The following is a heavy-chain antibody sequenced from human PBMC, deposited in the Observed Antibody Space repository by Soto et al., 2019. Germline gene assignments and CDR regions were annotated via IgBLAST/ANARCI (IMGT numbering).Heavy chain of an antibody. D-gene: IGHD2-15*01. V-gene: IGHV4-59*01. CDR3: AGLRGYAASPIDS. Sequence: SETLSLTCTVSGGSIISGYWSWIRQPPGKGLEWIGYISYSGNTNYNPSLKSRVTMSVDTPKNQFSLRLSSVTTADTAVYYRAGLRGYAASPIDSWGKGTLVTVSS. CDR2: ISYSGNT. J-gene: IGHJ5*01. CDR1: GGSIISGY.